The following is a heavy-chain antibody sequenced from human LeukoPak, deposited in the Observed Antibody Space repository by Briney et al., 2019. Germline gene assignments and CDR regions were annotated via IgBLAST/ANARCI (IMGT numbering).Heavy chain of an antibody. Sequence: SVKVSCKASGGTFSSYVINWVRQAPGQGLEWMGGIIPIFGTANYAQKFQGRVTITADESTSTAYMDLSSLRSEDTAVYYCARGDSSSWTYYYYMDVWGKGTTVTISS. D-gene: IGHD6-13*01. CDR3: ARGDSSSWTYYYYMDV. CDR1: GGTFSSYV. CDR2: IIPIFGTA. V-gene: IGHV1-69*13. J-gene: IGHJ6*03.